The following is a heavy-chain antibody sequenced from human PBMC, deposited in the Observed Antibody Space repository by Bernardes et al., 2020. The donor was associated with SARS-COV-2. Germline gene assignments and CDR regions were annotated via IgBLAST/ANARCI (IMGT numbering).Heavy chain of an antibody. V-gene: IGHV3-23*01. CDR1: GFTFSNYA. D-gene: IGHD3-3*01. Sequence: GGSLRLSCAASGFTFSNYAMSWVRQAPGKGLEWVSVVSGGGGSTYYADSVKGRYTISRGNSKNMLYLQMNSLRAEDTAIYYCAKREYYDFWSGPIDYWGQGTLVTVSS. CDR3: AKREYYDFWSGPIDY. J-gene: IGHJ4*02. CDR2: VSGGGGST.